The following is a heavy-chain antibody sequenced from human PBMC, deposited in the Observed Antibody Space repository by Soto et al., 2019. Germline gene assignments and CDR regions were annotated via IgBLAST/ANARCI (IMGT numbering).Heavy chain of an antibody. Sequence: AGGSLRLSCAASGFTFSSYSMNWVRQAPGKGLEWVSYISSSSSTIYYADSVKGRFTISRDNAKNSLYLQMNSLRDEDTAVYYCAGAWDSSSSFLAYYYGMDVWGQGTTVTVSS. D-gene: IGHD6-6*01. J-gene: IGHJ6*02. CDR1: GFTFSSYS. CDR2: ISSSSSTI. V-gene: IGHV3-48*02. CDR3: AGAWDSSSSFLAYYYGMDV.